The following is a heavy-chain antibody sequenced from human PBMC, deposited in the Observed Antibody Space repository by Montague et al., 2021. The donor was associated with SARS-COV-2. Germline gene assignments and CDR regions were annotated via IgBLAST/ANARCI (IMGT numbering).Heavy chain of an antibody. J-gene: IGHJ5*02. D-gene: IGHD3-22*01. CDR2: INNSGST. CDR1: GGSFSGNY. CDR3: ARGPRITMIVVVITDIWFDP. Sequence: SETRSLTCAVYGGSFSGNYCCWIRQPPGQGLEWMGEINNSGSTNYNPSLKSRVTISLDTSKNQFSLKLSPVTAADTAVYYCARGPRITMIVVVITDIWFDPWGQGTLVTVSS. V-gene: IGHV4-34*01.